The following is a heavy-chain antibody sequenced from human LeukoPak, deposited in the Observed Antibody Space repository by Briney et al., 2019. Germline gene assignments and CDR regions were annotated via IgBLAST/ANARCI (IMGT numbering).Heavy chain of an antibody. CDR2: LSYYGSNK. V-gene: IGHV3-30*19. J-gene: IGHJ4*02. D-gene: IGHD2-15*01. CDR3: ARALRYCSGGSCYYLDY. Sequence: GGSLRLSCAASVFTFSSYGMHWVRQAPGKGLEWVAVLSYYGSNKYYADFVKGRFTISRDNSKNTLSLEMDSLRAEDTAVYSCARALRYCSGGSCYYLDYWGQGTLVTVSS. CDR1: VFTFSSYG.